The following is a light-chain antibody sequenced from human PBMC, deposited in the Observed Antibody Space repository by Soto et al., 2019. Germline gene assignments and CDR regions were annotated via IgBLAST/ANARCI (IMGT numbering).Light chain of an antibody. CDR2: GAS. CDR3: LQRSSWPIT. J-gene: IGKJ5*01. CDR1: QSVSNNY. Sequence: EIVLTQSPGTLSLSPGERATLSCRASQSVSNNYLAWYQQKPGQAPRLLVYGASRRATGISDRFSGDGSGADFTLTISRLEPEDFAVYYCLQRSSWPITFGQGTRLEIK. V-gene: IGKV3D-20*02.